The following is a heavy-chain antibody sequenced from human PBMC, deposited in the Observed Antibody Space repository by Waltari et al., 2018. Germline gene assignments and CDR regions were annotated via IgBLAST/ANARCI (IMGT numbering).Heavy chain of an antibody. J-gene: IGHJ5*02. CDR2: IYYSGST. CDR3: AKVKGYEGLRFDP. D-gene: IGHD2-2*01. CDR1: GGSISRSSYY. V-gene: IGHV4-39*01. Sequence: QLQLQESGPGLVKPSETLSLTCTVSGGSISRSSYYWGWIRQPPGKGLEWIGSIYYSGSTYYNPSLKSRVTISVDTSKNQFSLKLSSVTAADTAVYYCAKVKGYEGLRFDPWGQGTLVTVSS.